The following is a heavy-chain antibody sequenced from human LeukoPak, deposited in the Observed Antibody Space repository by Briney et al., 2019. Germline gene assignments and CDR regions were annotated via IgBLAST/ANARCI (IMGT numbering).Heavy chain of an antibody. CDR2: ISTSSLHI. CDR3: AREVPTNNWFDP. CDR1: GFTFSSYS. Sequence: PGGSLRLPCAASGFTFSSYSMNWVRQAPGKGLEWVSYISTSSLHIYYADSVKGRFTISRDNVKNSLFLQMNSLRAEDTAVYYCAREVPTNNWFDPWGQGTLVTVSS. D-gene: IGHD4-11*01. V-gene: IGHV3-21*01. J-gene: IGHJ5*02.